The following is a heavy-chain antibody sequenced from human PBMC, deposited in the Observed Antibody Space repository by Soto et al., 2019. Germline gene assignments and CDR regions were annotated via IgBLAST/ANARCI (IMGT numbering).Heavy chain of an antibody. J-gene: IGHJ3*02. V-gene: IGHV3-23*01. CDR3: AKSRARISGYPGEGAFDI. Sequence: GGSLRLSCAAPGFTFSSYAMSWVRQAPGKGLEWVSAISGSGGSTYYADSVKGRFTISRDNSKNTLYLQMNSLRAEDTAVYYCAKSRARISGYPGEGAFDIWGQGTMVTVSS. CDR1: GFTFSSYA. CDR2: ISGSGGST. D-gene: IGHD3-22*01.